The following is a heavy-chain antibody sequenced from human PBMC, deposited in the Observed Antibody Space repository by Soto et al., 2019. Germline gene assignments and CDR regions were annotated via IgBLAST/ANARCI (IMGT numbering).Heavy chain of an antibody. V-gene: IGHV3-33*01. J-gene: IGHJ3*02. CDR2: IWYDGSNK. Sequence: PGGSLRLSCAASGFTFSSYGMHWVRQAPGKGLEWVAAIWYDGSNKYYADSVKGRFTISRDNSKNTLSLQMNSLRAEDTAVYYCARETNAFDIWGQGTMVTVSS. CDR1: GFTFSSYG. CDR3: ARETNAFDI.